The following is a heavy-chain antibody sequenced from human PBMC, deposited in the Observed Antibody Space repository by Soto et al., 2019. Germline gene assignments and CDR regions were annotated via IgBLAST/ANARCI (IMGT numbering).Heavy chain of an antibody. CDR3: ARDLKLTMTTVTYYGMDV. J-gene: IGHJ6*02. CDR1: GFTFSDYY. V-gene: IGHV3-11*01. Sequence: GGSLRLSCAASGFTFSDYYMSWIRQAPGKGLEWVSYISSSGSTIYYADSVKGRFTISRDNAKNSLYLQMNSLRAEDTAVYYCARDLKLTMTTVTYYGMDVWGQGTTVTVSS. D-gene: IGHD4-17*01. CDR2: ISSSGSTI.